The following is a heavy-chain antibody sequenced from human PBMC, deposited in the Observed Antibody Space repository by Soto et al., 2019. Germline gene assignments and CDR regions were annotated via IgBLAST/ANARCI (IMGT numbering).Heavy chain of an antibody. J-gene: IGHJ4*02. Sequence: QVQLVQSGAEVKKPGASVKVSCKASGYTFTTYYIHWVRQDPGQGLEWIGVINPRGGSATYTQNFHDSVTMTRDTSTSNVTMELGSLTTDDTALYYCPRSPLLGWLQSCHFDYWGQGALVTVSS. CDR1: GYTFTTYY. V-gene: IGHV1-46*01. CDR3: PRSPLLGWLQSCHFDY. D-gene: IGHD5-12*01. CDR2: INPRGGSA.